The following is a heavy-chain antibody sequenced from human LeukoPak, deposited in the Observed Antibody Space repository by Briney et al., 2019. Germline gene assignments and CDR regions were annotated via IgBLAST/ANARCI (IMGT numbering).Heavy chain of an antibody. CDR3: AKSIGGVVVVAADY. Sequence: GGSLTLSCAASGFTFSTYAMTWVRQAPGKGLEWVSVISGSGGSTYYADSVKGRFTLSRDNSKNTLYLQMNSLRAEDTAVYYCAKSIGGVVVVAADYWGQGTLVTVSS. CDR1: GFTFSTYA. D-gene: IGHD2-15*01. V-gene: IGHV3-23*01. CDR2: ISGSGGST. J-gene: IGHJ4*02.